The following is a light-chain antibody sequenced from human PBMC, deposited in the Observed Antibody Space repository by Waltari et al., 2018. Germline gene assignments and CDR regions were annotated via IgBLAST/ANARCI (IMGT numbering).Light chain of an antibody. CDR2: EVS. CDR3: SSYTTSSAPGV. Sequence: QSALTQPASVSGSPGQSITISCSGTDSDVGAYDFVSWYHQHPGKAPHLIIYEVSNLPSGISNRFSASKSGNTASLTISGLQAEDEADYYCSSYTTSSAPGVFGTGTRVTVL. V-gene: IGLV2-14*01. J-gene: IGLJ1*01. CDR1: DSDVGAYDF.